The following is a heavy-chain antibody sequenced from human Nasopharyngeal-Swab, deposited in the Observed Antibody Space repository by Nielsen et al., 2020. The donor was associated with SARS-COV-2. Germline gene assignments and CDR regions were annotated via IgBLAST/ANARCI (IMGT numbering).Heavy chain of an antibody. Sequence: ETLSLTCAASGFTFSSYDMHWVRQATGKGLEWVSAIGTAGDTYYPGSVKGRFTISRENAKNSLYLQMNSLRAGDTAVYYCARAGIAVAGTWWFDPWGQGTLVTVSS. J-gene: IGHJ5*02. V-gene: IGHV3-13*01. CDR2: IGTAGDT. D-gene: IGHD6-19*01. CDR3: ARAGIAVAGTWWFDP. CDR1: GFTFSSYD.